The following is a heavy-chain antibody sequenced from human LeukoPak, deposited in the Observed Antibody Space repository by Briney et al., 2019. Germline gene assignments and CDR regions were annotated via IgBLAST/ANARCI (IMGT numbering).Heavy chain of an antibody. CDR3: ARFGAYQLLTFYYYYGMDV. Sequence: SVKVSCKASGGTFSSYAISWVRQAPGQGLEWMGGIIPIFGTANYAQKFQGRVTTTADESTSTAYMELSSLRSEDTAVYYCARFGAYQLLTFYYYYGMDVWGQGTTVTVSS. J-gene: IGHJ6*02. CDR2: IIPIFGTA. V-gene: IGHV1-69*13. CDR1: GGTFSSYA. D-gene: IGHD2-2*01.